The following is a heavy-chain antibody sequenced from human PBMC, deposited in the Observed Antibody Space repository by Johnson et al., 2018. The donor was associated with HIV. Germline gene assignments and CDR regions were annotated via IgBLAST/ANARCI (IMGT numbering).Heavy chain of an antibody. CDR1: GFTFSSYA. V-gene: IGHV3-64*01. Sequence: VQLVESGGGLVQPGGSLRLSCAASGFTFSSYAMHWVRQAPGKGLEYVSAISSNGGSTYYANSVKGRFTISRDNSKNTLFLQMNSLRAEDTAVYYCAKGAQWLPSDAFDIWGQGTMVTVSS. D-gene: IGHD6-19*01. CDR2: ISSNGGST. J-gene: IGHJ3*02. CDR3: AKGAQWLPSDAFDI.